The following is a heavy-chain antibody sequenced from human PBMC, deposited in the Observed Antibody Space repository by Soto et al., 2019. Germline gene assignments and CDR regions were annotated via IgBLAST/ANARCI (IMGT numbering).Heavy chain of an antibody. V-gene: IGHV1-3*01. CDR2: INAGNGNT. CDR1: GYTFTSYA. D-gene: IGHD1-26*01. Sequence: VQLVQSGAELKKHGASVKVSGKASGYTFTSYAMRWVRQAPGQRLEWMGWINAGNGNTKYSQTFHGRVTITRYTSASTAYMELSSLRSEDSAVYYCARDVGATGDWGQGTLVTVSS. CDR3: ARDVGATGD. J-gene: IGHJ4*02.